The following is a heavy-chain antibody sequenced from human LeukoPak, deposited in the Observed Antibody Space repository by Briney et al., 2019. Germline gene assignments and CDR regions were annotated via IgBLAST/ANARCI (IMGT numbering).Heavy chain of an antibody. CDR2: IIPIFGTA. J-gene: IGHJ2*01. V-gene: IGHV1-69*05. Sequence: SVKVSCKASGGTFSSYAISWVRQAPGQGLEWMGGIIPIFGTANYAQKFQGRVTMTRDMSTSTVYMELSSLRSEDTAVYYCAREGALRGWWYLDLWGRGTLVTVSS. D-gene: IGHD3-22*01. CDR1: GGTFSSYA. CDR3: AREGALRGWWYLDL.